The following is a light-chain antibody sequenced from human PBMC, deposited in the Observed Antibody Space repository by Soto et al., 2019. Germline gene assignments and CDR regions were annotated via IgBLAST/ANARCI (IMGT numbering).Light chain of an antibody. CDR1: QRLSYW. Sequence: DIQMTQSPSTLSASVGDRVTMTCRASQRLSYWLAWYQQKPGKAPKLLIYQGSHLQSGVPSRFSGSGSGSEFTLSISGLQPDDFATYYCQQYNTYPYSFGQGTKLEIK. J-gene: IGKJ2*01. CDR3: QQYNTYPYS. CDR2: QGS. V-gene: IGKV1-5*03.